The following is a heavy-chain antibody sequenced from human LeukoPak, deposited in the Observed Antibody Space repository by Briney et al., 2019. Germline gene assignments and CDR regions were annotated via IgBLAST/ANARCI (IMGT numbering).Heavy chain of an antibody. CDR3: ARGRRYCSSTSCLKYFQH. Sequence: PSETLSLTCAVYGGSFSGYYWSWLRQPPGKGLEWIGEINHSGSTNYNPSLKSRVTISVDTSKNQFSLKLSSVSAADTAVYYCARGRRYCSSTSCLKYFQHWGQGTLVTVSS. CDR1: GGSFSGYY. D-gene: IGHD2-2*01. V-gene: IGHV4-34*01. J-gene: IGHJ1*01. CDR2: INHSGST.